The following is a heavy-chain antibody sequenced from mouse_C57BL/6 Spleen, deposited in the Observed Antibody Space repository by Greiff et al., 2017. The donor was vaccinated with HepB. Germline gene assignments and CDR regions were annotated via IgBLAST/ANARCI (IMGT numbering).Heavy chain of an antibody. CDR1: GFNIKNPY. J-gene: IGHJ1*03. V-gene: IGHV14-3*01. CDR3: ARSSYGWYFDV. D-gene: IGHD3-2*02. CDR2: IDPANGNT. Sequence: VQLQQSVAELVRPGASVKLSCTASGFNIKNPYMHWVKQRPEQGLEWIGRIDPANGNTKYAPKFQGKATITADTSSNTAYLQLSSLTSEDTAIYYCARSSYGWYFDVWGTGTTVTVSS.